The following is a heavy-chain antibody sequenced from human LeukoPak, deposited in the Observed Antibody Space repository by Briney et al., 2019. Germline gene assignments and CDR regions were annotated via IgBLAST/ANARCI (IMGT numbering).Heavy chain of an antibody. V-gene: IGHV1-2*02. J-gene: IGHJ4*02. CDR1: GYTFTGYY. Sequence: ASVKVSCKASGYTFTGYYMHWVRQAPGQGLEWMGWINPNSGGTSYAQKFQGRVTMTRDTSISTAYMELSRLRSDDTAVYYCARDDPAYYFDYWGQGTLVTVSS. CDR2: INPNSGGT. CDR3: ARDDPAYYFDY.